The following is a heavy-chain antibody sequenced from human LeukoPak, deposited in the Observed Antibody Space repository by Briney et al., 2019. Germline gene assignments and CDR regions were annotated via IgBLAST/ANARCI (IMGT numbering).Heavy chain of an antibody. J-gene: IGHJ6*02. D-gene: IGHD3-10*01. V-gene: IGHV3-48*02. CDR1: GFTFNSYH. Sequence: GGSLRLSCAASGFTFNSYHMDWVRQAPGKGLEWGSYISVRSDAIYYADSVKGRFTITRDNARNSLYLQMNSLRDEDTAVYYCARDSGGGYAMDVWGQGTTVTVSS. CDR2: ISVRSDAI. CDR3: ARDSGGGYAMDV.